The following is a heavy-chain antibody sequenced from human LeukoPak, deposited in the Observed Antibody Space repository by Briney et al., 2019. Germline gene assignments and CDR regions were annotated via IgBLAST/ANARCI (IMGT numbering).Heavy chain of an antibody. CDR1: GFTFSNYW. V-gene: IGHV3-74*01. CDR3: ARDGGSGTPTGGGLYYGMDV. CDR2: IKSDGSSI. J-gene: IGHJ6*02. Sequence: GGSLRLSCSASGFTFSNYWMHWVRQAPGKGLVWVSRIKSDGSSISYADSVKGRFTISRDKSKNTVYLQVNSLRAEDTAVYYCARDGGSGTPTGGGLYYGMDVWGQGTTVTVSS. D-gene: IGHD1-7*01.